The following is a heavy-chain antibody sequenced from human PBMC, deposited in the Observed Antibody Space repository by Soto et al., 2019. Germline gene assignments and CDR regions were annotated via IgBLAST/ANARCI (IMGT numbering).Heavy chain of an antibody. Sequence: SETLSLTCTVSGDSINNYYWSWIRQPPGKGLEWIGYVYYTGSTIYNPSLESRVSMSVDTPKNQFSLKLSSVNAADTAMYYCAKYRRTAAEGYRLDYWGRGLLVT. J-gene: IGHJ4*02. CDR1: GDSINNYY. CDR2: VYYTGST. D-gene: IGHD5-12*01. V-gene: IGHV4-59*01. CDR3: AKYRRTAAEGYRLDY.